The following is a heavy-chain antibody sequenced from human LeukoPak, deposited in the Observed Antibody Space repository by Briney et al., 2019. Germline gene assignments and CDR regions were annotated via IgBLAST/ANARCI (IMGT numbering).Heavy chain of an antibody. CDR2: IYYSGST. CDR1: GGSISSYY. D-gene: IGHD3-3*01. Sequence: PSETLSLTCTVSGGSISSYYWSWIRQPPGKGLEWIGYIYYSGSTNYNPSLKSRVTISVDTSKNQFSLKLSSVTAADTAVYYCARVGYDFWSGSPPYYYYYYMDVWGKGTTVTVSS. CDR3: ARVGYDFWSGSPPYYYYYYMDV. V-gene: IGHV4-59*01. J-gene: IGHJ6*03.